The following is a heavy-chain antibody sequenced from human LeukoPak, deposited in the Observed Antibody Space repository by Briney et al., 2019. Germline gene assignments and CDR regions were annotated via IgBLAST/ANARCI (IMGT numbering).Heavy chain of an antibody. V-gene: IGHV4-59*11. CDR1: GGSISSHY. Sequence: SETLSLTRTVSGGSISSHYWSWIRQPPGKGLEWIGYIYYSGNTNYNPSLKSRVTISVDTSKNQFSLKLSSVAAADTAVYYCAREGAAGNYFDYWGQGTLVTVSS. D-gene: IGHD6-13*01. CDR3: AREGAAGNYFDY. J-gene: IGHJ4*02. CDR2: IYYSGNT.